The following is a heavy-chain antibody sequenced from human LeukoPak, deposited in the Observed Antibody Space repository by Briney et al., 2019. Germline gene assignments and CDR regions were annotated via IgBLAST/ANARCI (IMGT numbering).Heavy chain of an antibody. CDR2: ISHNSSPK. CDR1: GFTFSSYN. J-gene: IGHJ4*02. V-gene: IGHV3-48*02. Sequence: PGGSLRLSCAASGFTFSSYNMNWVRQAPGKGLEWVSDISHNSSPKYYADSVKGRFTISRDNAKNSLYLQMNSLRDEDTAVYYCARVGILKTDKATYYFDYWGQGALVTVSS. CDR3: ARVGILKTDKATYYFDY.